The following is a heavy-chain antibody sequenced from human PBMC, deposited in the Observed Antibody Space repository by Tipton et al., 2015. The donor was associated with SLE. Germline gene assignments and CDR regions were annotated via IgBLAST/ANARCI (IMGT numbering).Heavy chain of an antibody. J-gene: IGHJ3*01. CDR3: AREHISSLRDAFEV. CDR1: GYSISSGYY. D-gene: IGHD2-15*01. V-gene: IGHV4-38-2*02. CDR2: IHYTGST. Sequence: TLSLTCTVYGYSISSGYYWGWIRQPPGKGLEWIGYIHYTGSTEYNPSLKSRVTISVDTSKNQFNLKLRSVTVVDTAMYYCAREHISSLRDAFEVWGQGTKVTVS.